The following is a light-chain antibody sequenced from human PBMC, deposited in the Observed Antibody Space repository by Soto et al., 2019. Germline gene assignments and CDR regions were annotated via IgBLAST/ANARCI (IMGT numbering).Light chain of an antibody. Sequence: EIVMTQSPATLSVSPVERATLSCRSSQSVYNNLAWYQQKPGQAPRLLIYGASTRATGIPARFSGSGSGTEFTLTISSLQPDDFATYYCQHYNSYSEAFGQGTKVDIK. CDR2: GAS. CDR3: QHYNSYSEA. CDR1: QSVYNN. J-gene: IGKJ1*01. V-gene: IGKV3-15*01.